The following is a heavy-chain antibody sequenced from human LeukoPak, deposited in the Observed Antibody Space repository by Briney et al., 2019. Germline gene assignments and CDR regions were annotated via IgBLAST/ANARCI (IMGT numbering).Heavy chain of an antibody. CDR1: DGSISGYY. D-gene: IGHD3-10*01. Sequence: SETLSLTCTVSDGSISGYYWSWIRQPAGKGLEWIGRVYTSGITNYNPSLKSRVTMSVDTSKNQFSLKLSSVTAADTAVYYCARDSVGGEYFDYWGQGTLVTVSS. CDR3: ARDSVGGEYFDY. J-gene: IGHJ4*02. CDR2: VYTSGIT. V-gene: IGHV4-4*07.